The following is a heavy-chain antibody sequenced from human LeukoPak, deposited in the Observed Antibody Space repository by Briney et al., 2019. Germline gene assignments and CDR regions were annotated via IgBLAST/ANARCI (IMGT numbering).Heavy chain of an antibody. V-gene: IGHV3-48*03. Sequence: QPGGSLRLSCAASGFTFSSYEMNWVRQAPGKGLEWVSYISSSGSTIYYADSVKGRFTISRDNAKNSLYLQMNSLRAEDTAAYYCAKKHTAAGPKSNWFDPWGQGTLVTVSS. CDR2: ISSSGSTI. J-gene: IGHJ5*02. D-gene: IGHD6-13*01. CDR1: GFTFSSYE. CDR3: AKKHTAAGPKSNWFDP.